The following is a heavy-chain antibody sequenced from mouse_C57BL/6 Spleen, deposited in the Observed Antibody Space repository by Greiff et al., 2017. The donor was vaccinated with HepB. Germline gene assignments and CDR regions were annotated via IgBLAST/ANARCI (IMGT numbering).Heavy chain of an antibody. V-gene: IGHV1-58*01. CDR3: ARSPYGSSRYAMDY. D-gene: IGHD1-1*01. Sequence: VHVKQSGAELVRPGSSVKMSCKTSGYTFTSYGINWVKQRHGQGLEWIGYIYIGNGYTEYNEKFKGKATLTSDTSSSTAYMQLSSLTSEDSAIYFCARSPYGSSRYAMDYWGQGTSVTVSS. CDR2: IYIGNGYT. CDR1: GYTFTSYG. J-gene: IGHJ4*01.